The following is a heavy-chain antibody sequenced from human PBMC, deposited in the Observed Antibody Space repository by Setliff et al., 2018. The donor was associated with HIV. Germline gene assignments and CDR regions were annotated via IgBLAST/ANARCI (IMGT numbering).Heavy chain of an antibody. CDR2: VYTTGSA. J-gene: IGHJ4*02. D-gene: IGHD6-19*01. CDR3: ARALAGGSGWNYFDL. Sequence: PSETLSLTCTVSGASFIRSRYYWSWIRQPAGKGLEWIGHVYTTGSASYNPSLESRVTILEALSKYQFSLNLDSVTAADTAVYFCARALAGGSGWNYFDLWGPGTLVTVSS. CDR1: GASFIRSRYY. V-gene: IGHV4-61*09.